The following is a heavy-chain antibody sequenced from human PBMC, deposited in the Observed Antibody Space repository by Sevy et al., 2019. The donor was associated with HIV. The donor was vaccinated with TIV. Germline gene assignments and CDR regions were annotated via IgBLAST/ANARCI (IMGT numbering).Heavy chain of an antibody. CDR1: GGSISAKNYL. CDR3: ARHAFKHGYRPSYFDS. CDR2: IYHTGST. V-gene: IGHV4-39*01. D-gene: IGHD5-18*01. J-gene: IGHJ4*01. Sequence: SETLSLTCTVSGGSISAKNYLWGWIRQPPGKGLEWIGSIYHTGSTYHSPSLQSRVGISVDTSKKLFSVKLSSVTAADTAVYFCARHAFKHGYRPSYFDSWSHGTLVTVSS.